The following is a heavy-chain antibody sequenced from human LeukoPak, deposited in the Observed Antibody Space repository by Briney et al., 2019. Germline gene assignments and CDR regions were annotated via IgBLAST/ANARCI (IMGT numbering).Heavy chain of an antibody. CDR3: AKDLPDCRSTSCYTGSSWPADY. CDR2: ISGSGGST. CDR1: GFTFSSYA. J-gene: IGHJ4*02. V-gene: IGHV3-23*01. Sequence: GGSLRLSCAASGFTFSSYAMSWVRQAPGKGLEWVSAISGSGGSTYYADSVKGRFTISRDNSKNTLYLQMNSLRAEDTAVYYCAKDLPDCRSTSCYTGSSWPADYWGQGTLVTVSS. D-gene: IGHD2-2*02.